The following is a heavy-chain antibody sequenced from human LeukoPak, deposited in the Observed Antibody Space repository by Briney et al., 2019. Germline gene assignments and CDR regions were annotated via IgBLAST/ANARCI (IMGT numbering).Heavy chain of an antibody. CDR3: AREPSGRGGDVYYFDY. V-gene: IGHV1-69*13. Sequence: SVKVSCKASGGTFSSYAISWVRQAPGQGLEWMGGIIPIFGTANYAQKFQGRVTITADESTSTAYTELSSLRSEDTAVYYCAREPSGRGGDVYYFDYWGQGTLVTVSS. CDR2: IIPIFGTA. CDR1: GGTFSSYA. D-gene: IGHD2-21*02. J-gene: IGHJ4*02.